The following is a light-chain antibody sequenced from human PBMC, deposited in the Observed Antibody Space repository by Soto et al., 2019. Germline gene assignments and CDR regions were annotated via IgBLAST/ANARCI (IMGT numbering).Light chain of an antibody. J-gene: IGKJ5*01. V-gene: IGKV1-39*01. CDR2: AAS. CDR3: QQFNNYTLT. Sequence: DIQITQSPSSLSASVVDRATITCRASQSISSYLNWYQQKPGKAPKLLIYAASSLQSGVPSRFSGSGSGTDFTLSISSLKHEDFATYYCQQFNNYTLTFGQGTRLEIK. CDR1: QSISSY.